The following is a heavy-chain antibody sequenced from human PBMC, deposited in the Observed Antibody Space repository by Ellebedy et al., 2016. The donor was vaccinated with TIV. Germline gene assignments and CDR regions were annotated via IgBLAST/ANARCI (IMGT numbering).Heavy chain of an antibody. D-gene: IGHD5-24*01. CDR1: GFTFSNYI. CDR2: ISYDGSNK. J-gene: IGHJ4*02. Sequence: GGSLRLSCAASGFTFSNYIMNWVRQAPGKGLEWVAVISYDGSNKYYADSVKGRFTISRDNSKNTLYLQMNSLRAEDTAVYYCAREVDMATAIWGQGTLVTVSS. V-gene: IGHV3-30*03. CDR3: AREVDMATAI.